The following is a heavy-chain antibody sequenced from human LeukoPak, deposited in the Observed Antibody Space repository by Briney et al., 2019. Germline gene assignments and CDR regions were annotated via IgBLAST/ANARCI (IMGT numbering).Heavy chain of an antibody. CDR3: ARDKNDILTGYDAFDI. J-gene: IGHJ3*02. D-gene: IGHD3-9*01. Sequence: SGTLSLTCAVSNASISGRNWWNWVRQPPGKGLEWIGEVSHSGSTNYNPSLKSRVTISVDTSKNQFSLKLSSVTAADTAVYYCARDKNDILTGYDAFDIWGQGTMVAVSS. CDR1: NASISGRNW. V-gene: IGHV4-4*02. CDR2: VSHSGST.